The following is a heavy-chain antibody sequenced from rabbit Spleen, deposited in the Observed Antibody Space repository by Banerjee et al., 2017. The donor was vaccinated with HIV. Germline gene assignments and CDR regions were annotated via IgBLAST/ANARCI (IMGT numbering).Heavy chain of an antibody. D-gene: IGHD7-1*01. V-gene: IGHV1S28*01. CDR2: IRSGGDI. J-gene: IGHJ3*01. CDR3: ARWPDYSRLDL. CDR1: GFTLSSYY. Sequence: LKESGGGLVQPGGSLTLTCTVSGFTLSSYYMTWVRQAPGKGLEWIGFIRSGGDISYASWPKGRFTISRDTNENTVSLKMNSLTAADTATYFCARWPDYSRLDLWGPGTLVTVS.